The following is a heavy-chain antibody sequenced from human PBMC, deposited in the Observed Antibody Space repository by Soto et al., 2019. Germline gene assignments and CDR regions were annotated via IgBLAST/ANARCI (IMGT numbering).Heavy chain of an antibody. V-gene: IGHV3-53*01. Sequence: PGGSLRLSCAASGFTVGSNSMSWVRQAPGKGLEWVSLIYTDGGTYYGDSVKGRFTISRDTSKNTLSLQMTSLRADDTAVYYCARDNSMLGAPFHYWGQGTLVTVSS. CDR1: GFTVGSNS. J-gene: IGHJ4*02. CDR2: IYTDGGT. D-gene: IGHD3-16*01. CDR3: ARDNSMLGAPFHY.